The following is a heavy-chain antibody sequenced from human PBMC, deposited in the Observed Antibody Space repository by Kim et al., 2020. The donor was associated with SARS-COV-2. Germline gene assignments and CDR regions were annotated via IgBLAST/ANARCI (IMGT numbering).Heavy chain of an antibody. D-gene: IGHD6-13*01. J-gene: IGHJ4*02. Sequence: GGSLRLSCAASGFTFSNAWMSWVRQAPGKVLEWVGRIKSKTDGGTTDYAAPVKGRFTISRDDSKNTLYLQMNSLKTEDTAVYYCTTDIVLAAAGLYYFDYWGQGTLVTVSS. V-gene: IGHV3-15*01. CDR3: TTDIVLAAAGLYYFDY. CDR2: IKSKTDGGTT. CDR1: GFTFSNAW.